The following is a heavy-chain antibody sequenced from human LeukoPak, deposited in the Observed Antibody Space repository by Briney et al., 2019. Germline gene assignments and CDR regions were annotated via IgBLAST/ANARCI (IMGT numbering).Heavy chain of an antibody. CDR2: INPNSGGT. V-gene: IGHV1-2*02. CDR1: GYTFTAYY. D-gene: IGHD3-10*01. CDR3: ARAPSLLWFGEPYYYGMDV. Sequence: ASVKVSCKASGYTFTAYYMHWVRQAPGQGLEWMGWINPNSGGTNYAQKFQDRVTMTRDTSISTAYMELSRLRSDDTAVYYCARAPSLLWFGEPYYYGMDVWGQGTTVTVSS. J-gene: IGHJ6*02.